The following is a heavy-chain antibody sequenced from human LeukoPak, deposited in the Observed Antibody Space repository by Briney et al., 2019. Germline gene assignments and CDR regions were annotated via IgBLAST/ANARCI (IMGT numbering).Heavy chain of an antibody. J-gene: IGHJ4*02. D-gene: IGHD6-6*01. CDR2: ISGSGGST. Sequence: GGSLRLSCAASAFTLSSYAMSWVPQAPGKGMGRVSAISGSGGSTYYADSVKGRFTISRDNSKNTLYLQMNSLRAEDTAVYYCAGSSIAIRGATLPRDYWGQGTLVTVSS. CDR1: AFTLSSYA. CDR3: AGSSIAIRGATLPRDY. V-gene: IGHV3-23*01.